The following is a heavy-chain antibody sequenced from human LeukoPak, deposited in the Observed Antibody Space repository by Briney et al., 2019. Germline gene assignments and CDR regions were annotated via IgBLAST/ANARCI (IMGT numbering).Heavy chain of an antibody. CDR2: IKKDGSEK. CDR3: ARDLSGVTGYTYGRGIDY. J-gene: IGHJ4*02. D-gene: IGHD5-18*01. V-gene: IGHV3-7*01. CDR1: GFTFRSYW. Sequence: PGGSLRLSCAASGFTFRSYWMSWVRQAPGKGLEWVANIKKDGSEKYYVDSVKGRFTISRDNAKTSLYLQMNSLGAEDTAVYYCARDLSGVTGYTYGRGIDYWGQGTLVTVSS.